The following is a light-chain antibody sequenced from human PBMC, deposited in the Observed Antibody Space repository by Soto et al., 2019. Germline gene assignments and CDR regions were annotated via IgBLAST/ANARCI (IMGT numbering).Light chain of an antibody. CDR3: AAWDDSLNGWV. Sequence: SVLTQPPSASGTPGQRVTISCSGSSSNIGGNTVNWYQQFPGTAPKVLIYSNDQRPSGVPGRFSGSKSGTSASLAISGLQSEDEADYYCAAWDDSLNGWVFGGGTKLTVL. V-gene: IGLV1-44*01. CDR1: SSNIGGNT. CDR2: SND. J-gene: IGLJ3*02.